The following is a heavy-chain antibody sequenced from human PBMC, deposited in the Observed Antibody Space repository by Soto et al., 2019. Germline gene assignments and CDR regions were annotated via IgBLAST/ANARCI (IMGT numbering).Heavy chain of an antibody. Sequence: EVHLVESGGGLVQSGGSLRLSCAASGFTFSNHWMTWVRQAPGKGLEWVASVKQDGSEIYYGDSVKGRFTISRDNAKNSLFLQLNSLRAEDTAMYYCARDPGISSGWYYFDYWGRGTLVTVSS. J-gene: IGHJ4*02. D-gene: IGHD6-19*01. V-gene: IGHV3-7*05. CDR3: ARDPGISSGWYYFDY. CDR1: GFTFSNHW. CDR2: VKQDGSEI.